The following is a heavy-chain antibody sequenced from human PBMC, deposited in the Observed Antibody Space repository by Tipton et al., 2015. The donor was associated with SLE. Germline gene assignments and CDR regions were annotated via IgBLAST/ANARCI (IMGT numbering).Heavy chain of an antibody. CDR1: GGSISSSNW. Sequence: TLSLTCAVSGGSISSSNWWSWVRQPPGKGLEWIGEIYYSGSTYYNPSLKGRVTISVDTSKNQFSLKLSSVTAADTAIYYCARDSPYDSSGYYSDYWGQGTQVAVSS. CDR2: IYYSGST. J-gene: IGHJ4*02. V-gene: IGHV4-4*02. CDR3: ARDSPYDSSGYYSDY. D-gene: IGHD3-22*01.